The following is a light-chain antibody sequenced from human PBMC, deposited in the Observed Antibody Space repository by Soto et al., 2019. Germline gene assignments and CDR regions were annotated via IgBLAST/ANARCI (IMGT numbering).Light chain of an antibody. Sequence: DIPVIQSPSSLSASVGDRVTITCRASLRISTYLNWYQQKPGKAPKVLIYAASSLQRGVPSRFSGGGSGTDFTRTINRLQPEESATYYCQQRDSTPQTFGQGTKVEIK. CDR2: AAS. CDR1: LRISTY. V-gene: IGKV1-39*01. J-gene: IGKJ1*01. CDR3: QQRDSTPQT.